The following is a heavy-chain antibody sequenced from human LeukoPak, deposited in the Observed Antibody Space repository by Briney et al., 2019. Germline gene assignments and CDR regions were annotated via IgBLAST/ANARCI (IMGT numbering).Heavy chain of an antibody. J-gene: IGHJ4*02. D-gene: IGHD1-26*01. CDR2: ISTSGST. V-gene: IGHV4-61*02. CDR1: GGSINSGTYY. Sequence: SETLSLTCSVAGGSINSGTYYWSWVRQPAGKGLEWIGRISTSGSTNYNPSLKSRVTISVDTSKNQFSLKLSSVTAADTAVYYCASTGVGASSSDFDYWGQGTQVTVSS. CDR3: ASTGVGASSSDFDY.